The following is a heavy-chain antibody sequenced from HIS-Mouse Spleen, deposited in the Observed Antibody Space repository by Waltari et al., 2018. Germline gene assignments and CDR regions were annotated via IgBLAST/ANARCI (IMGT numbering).Heavy chain of an antibody. V-gene: IGHV3-30*18. J-gene: IGHJ4*02. CDR1: GFTFSSYG. CDR3: AKDKHHAFDY. CDR2: ISYDGSNK. Sequence: QVQLVESGGGVVQPGRSLRLSCAASGFTFSSYGMHWVRQAPGKGLEWVGVISYDGSNKYYADSVKGRFTISSDNSKNTLYLQMNSLRAEDTAVYYCAKDKHHAFDYWGQGTLVTVSS.